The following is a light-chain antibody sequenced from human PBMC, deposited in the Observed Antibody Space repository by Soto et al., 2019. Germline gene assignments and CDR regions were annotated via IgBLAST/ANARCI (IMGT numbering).Light chain of an antibody. V-gene: IGLV1-44*01. CDR2: NDN. J-gene: IGLJ3*02. Sequence: QSVLTQPPSASGTPGQRVTISCSGSRSNIGSNAVSWYQQLPGTAPKLLIYNDNQRPSGVPDRFSASKSGTPASLAISGLQSEDEADYYCAAWDDSLNARGVFGGGTKVTVL. CDR3: AAWDDSLNARGV. CDR1: RSNIGSNA.